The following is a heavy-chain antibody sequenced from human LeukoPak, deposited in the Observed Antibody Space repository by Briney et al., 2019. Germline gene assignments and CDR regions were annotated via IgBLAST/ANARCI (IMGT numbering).Heavy chain of an antibody. D-gene: IGHD6-6*01. CDR2: ISGSGGST. CDR3: ARAPTEYSSSGWFDP. V-gene: IGHV3-23*01. Sequence: GGSLRLSCAASGFTFNNYAMNWVRQAPGKGLEWVSVISGSGGSTYYADSVKGRFTISRDNSKNTIYLQMNSLRPEDTAVYYCARAPTEYSSSGWFDPWGQGTLVTVSS. CDR1: GFTFNNYA. J-gene: IGHJ5*02.